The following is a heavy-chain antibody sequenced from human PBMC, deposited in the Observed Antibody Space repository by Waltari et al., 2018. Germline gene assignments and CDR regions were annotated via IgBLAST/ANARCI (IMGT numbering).Heavy chain of an antibody. D-gene: IGHD1-26*01. Sequence: QVQLQESGPGLVKPSQTLSLTCTVSGGSIDSGSYYWSWIRQPAGKGLEWIGRIYTSGSTNYTPSLKDRVTISVDTSKNQFSLNLSSVTAADTAVYYCARGPLLSKVDYWGQGTLVTVSS. CDR3: ARGPLLSKVDY. CDR1: GGSIDSGSYY. J-gene: IGHJ4*02. V-gene: IGHV4-61*02. CDR2: IYTSGST.